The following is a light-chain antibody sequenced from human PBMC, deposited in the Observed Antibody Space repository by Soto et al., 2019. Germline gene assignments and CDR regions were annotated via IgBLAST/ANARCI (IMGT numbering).Light chain of an antibody. V-gene: IGLV2-14*03. CDR1: SSDIGGFNY. Sequence: QSVLTQPASVSGSPGQSITISCTGTSSDIGGFNYVSWYQHHPGKAPKLMIHNVSSRPSGVSDRFSGFKSGYTASLTISGLQAEDEADYYCSSYTTTRTVVFGGGTKVTVL. CDR3: SSYTTTRTVV. J-gene: IGLJ2*01. CDR2: NVS.